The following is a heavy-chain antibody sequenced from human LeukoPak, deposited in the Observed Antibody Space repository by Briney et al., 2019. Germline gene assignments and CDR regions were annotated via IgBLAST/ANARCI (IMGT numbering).Heavy chain of an antibody. D-gene: IGHD6-13*01. CDR3: ARVGTAGYFDY. CDR1: GGSISSNSYY. CDR2: INHSGST. J-gene: IGHJ4*02. V-gene: IGHV4-39*07. Sequence: PSQTLSLTCTVSGGSISSNSYYWSWIRQPPGKGLEWIGEINHSGSTNYNPSLKSRVTISVDTSKNQFSLKLSSVTAADTAVYYCARVGTAGYFDYWGQGTLVTVSS.